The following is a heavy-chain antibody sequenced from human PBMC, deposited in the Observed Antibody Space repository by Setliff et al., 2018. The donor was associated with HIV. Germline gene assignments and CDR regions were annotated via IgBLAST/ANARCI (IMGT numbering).Heavy chain of an antibody. CDR2: FDPEDGET. Sequence: ASGKVSCKVSGDTLTELSIHWVRQAPGKGLEWMGGFDPEDGETVYAQKFQGRVTMTEDTSADTAYMELSSLISEDTAMYYCASALIAVAGTGWAFDIWGQGTMVTVSS. CDR3: ASALIAVAGTGWAFDI. D-gene: IGHD6-19*01. J-gene: IGHJ3*02. V-gene: IGHV1-24*01. CDR1: GDTLTELS.